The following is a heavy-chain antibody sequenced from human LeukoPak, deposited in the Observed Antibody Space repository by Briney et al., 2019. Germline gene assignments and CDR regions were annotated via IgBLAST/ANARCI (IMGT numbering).Heavy chain of an antibody. CDR2: IHTSGST. Sequence: SETLSLTCTVSVGSISSYYWSWIRQPAGTGLEWFGRIHTSGSTNYNPSLKSRVTMSVDTSKNQFSLKLSSVTAEDTAVYYGARDQYYYDSSGYLFDYWGQGTLVTVSS. J-gene: IGHJ4*02. CDR3: ARDQYYYDSSGYLFDY. V-gene: IGHV4-4*07. CDR1: VGSISSYY. D-gene: IGHD3-22*01.